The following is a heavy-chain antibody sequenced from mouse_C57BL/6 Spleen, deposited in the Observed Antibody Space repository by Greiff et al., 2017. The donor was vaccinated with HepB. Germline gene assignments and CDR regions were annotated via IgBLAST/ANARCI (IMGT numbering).Heavy chain of an antibody. D-gene: IGHD2-4*01. CDR2: ISSGGSYT. CDR1: GFTFSSYG. CDR3: ARLSMITAFDY. J-gene: IGHJ2*01. Sequence: EVKLMESGGDLVKPGGSLKLSCAASGFTFSSYGMSWVRQTPDKRLEWVATISSGGSYTYYPDSVKGRFTISRDNAKNTLYLQMSSLKSEDTAMYYCARLSMITAFDYWGQGTTLTVSS. V-gene: IGHV5-6*01.